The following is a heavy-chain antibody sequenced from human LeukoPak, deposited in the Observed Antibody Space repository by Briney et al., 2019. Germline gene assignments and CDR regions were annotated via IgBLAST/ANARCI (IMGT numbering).Heavy chain of an antibody. CDR3: AKDQGNTIFGVTIDY. D-gene: IGHD3-3*01. CDR2: ISYDGSNK. V-gene: IGHV3-30-3*01. CDR1: GFTFSSYA. J-gene: IGHJ4*02. Sequence: PGRSLRLSCAASGFTFSSYAMHWVRQAPGKGLEWVAVISYDGSNKYYADSVKGRFTISRDNSKNTLYLQMNSLRAEDTAVYYCAKDQGNTIFGVTIDYWGQGTLVTVSS.